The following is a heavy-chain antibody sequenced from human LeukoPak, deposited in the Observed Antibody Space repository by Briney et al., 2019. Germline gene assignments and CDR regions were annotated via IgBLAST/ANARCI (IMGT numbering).Heavy chain of an antibody. D-gene: IGHD1-26*01. J-gene: IGHJ3*02. Sequence: ASVKVSCKVSGHTLTELSMHWVRQAPGKGLEWMGGFDPEDGETIYAQKFQGRVTMTEDTSTDTAYMELSSLRSEDTAVYYCATIRPVGAEDAFDIWGQGTMVTVSS. CDR2: FDPEDGET. CDR3: ATIRPVGAEDAFDI. V-gene: IGHV1-24*01. CDR1: GHTLTELS.